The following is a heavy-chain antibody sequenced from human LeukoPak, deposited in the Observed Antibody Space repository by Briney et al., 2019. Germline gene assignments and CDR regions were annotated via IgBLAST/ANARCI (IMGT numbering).Heavy chain of an antibody. D-gene: IGHD4-17*01. CDR2: MIYSGYT. CDR3: ASGMTTVTTGFDY. Sequence: SQTLSLTCTVSGGSISSGGYYWSWIRQHPGKGLEWIGYMIYSGYTHYNPSLKSRVTISVDTSNNQFFLKLSSVTAADTAVYYCASGMTTVTTGFDYWGQGTLVTVSS. J-gene: IGHJ4*02. CDR1: GGSISSGGYY. V-gene: IGHV4-31*03.